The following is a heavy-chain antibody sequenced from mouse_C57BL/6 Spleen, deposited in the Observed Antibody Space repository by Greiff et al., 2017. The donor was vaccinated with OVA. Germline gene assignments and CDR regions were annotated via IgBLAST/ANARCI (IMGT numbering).Heavy chain of an antibody. CDR2: INPYNGGT. Sequence: EVQLHQSGPVLVKPGASVKMSCKASGYTFTDYYMNWVKQSHGKSLEWIGVINPYNGGTSYNQKFKGKATLTVDKSSSTAYMELNSLTSEDSAVYYCARRLTGFFMDYWGKGTSVTVSS. CDR3: ARRLTGFFMDY. V-gene: IGHV1-19*01. D-gene: IGHD4-1*01. J-gene: IGHJ4*01. CDR1: GYTFTDYY.